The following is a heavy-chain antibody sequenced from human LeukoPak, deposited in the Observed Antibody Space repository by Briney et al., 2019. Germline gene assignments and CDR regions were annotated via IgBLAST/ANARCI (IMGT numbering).Heavy chain of an antibody. CDR1: GFTFSSYA. CDR3: ARETGSAVGSTDFDY. J-gene: IGHJ4*02. CDR2: ISYDGSNK. D-gene: IGHD4-17*01. Sequence: PGGSLRLSCAASGFTFSSYAMHWVRQAPGKGLEWVAVISYDGSNKYYVDSVKGRFTISRDNSKNTLYLQMNSLRAEDTAVYYCARETGSAVGSTDFDYWGQGTLVTVSS. V-gene: IGHV3-30-3*01.